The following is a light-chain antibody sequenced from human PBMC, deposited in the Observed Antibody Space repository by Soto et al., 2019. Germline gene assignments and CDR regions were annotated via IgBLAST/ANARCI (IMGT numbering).Light chain of an antibody. CDR1: SGDVGGYYY. CDR2: EVS. J-gene: IGLJ1*01. Sequence: QSVLTQPASVSGSPGQSITISCTGTSGDVGGYYYVSWYQQPPGKAPKLMISEVSNRPSGVSNRFSGSKSGNTASLTISGLQAEDEADYYCSSYTAGGTIFGTGTKV. CDR3: SSYTAGGTI. V-gene: IGLV2-14*01.